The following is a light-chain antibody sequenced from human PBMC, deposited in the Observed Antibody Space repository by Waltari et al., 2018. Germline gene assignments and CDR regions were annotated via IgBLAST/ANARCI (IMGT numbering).Light chain of an antibody. CDR3: LVWHSTTDHHGV. V-gene: IGLV3-21*04. Sequence: SYVVTQSPSVSVAPGETARITCGGDNIGSKSVSCYQQRPGQAPVLVISYDSDRPSGIPERFSGSNSGNTATLTISWVEADDEADYYCLVWHSTTDHHGVFGGGTKLTVL. CDR2: YDS. J-gene: IGLJ2*01. CDR1: NIGSKS.